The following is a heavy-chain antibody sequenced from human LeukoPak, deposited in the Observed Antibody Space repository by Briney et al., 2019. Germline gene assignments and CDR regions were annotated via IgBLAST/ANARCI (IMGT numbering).Heavy chain of an antibody. V-gene: IGHV1-8*01. D-gene: IGHD6-19*01. J-gene: IGHJ5*02. CDR3: ARTRYSSGWYRRGAENWFDP. CDR2: MNPNSGNT. CDR1: GYTFTSYD. Sequence: ASVKVSCKASGYTFTSYDINWVRQATGQGLGWMGWMNPNSGNTGYAQKFQGRVTMTRNTSISTAYMELSSLRSEDTAVYYCARTRYSSGWYRRGAENWFDPWGQGTLVTVSS.